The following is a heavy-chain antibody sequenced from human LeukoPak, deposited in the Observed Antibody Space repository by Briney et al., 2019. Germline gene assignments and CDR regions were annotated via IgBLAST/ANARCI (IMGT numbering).Heavy chain of an antibody. Sequence: GESLKISCKVSGYTFTHNWIGWVRQKPGRGLEWLGVIFPADSNTAYNSSFRGQVTISVDKSINTAYLQWGSLKASDSAIYYCARHRATGTWSDFDYWGQGTVVTVSS. CDR3: ARHRATGTWSDFDY. CDR2: IFPADSNT. V-gene: IGHV5-51*01. CDR1: GYTFTHNW. J-gene: IGHJ4*02. D-gene: IGHD1-14*01.